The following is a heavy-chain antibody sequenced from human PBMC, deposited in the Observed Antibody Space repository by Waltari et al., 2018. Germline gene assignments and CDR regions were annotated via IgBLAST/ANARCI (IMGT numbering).Heavy chain of an antibody. V-gene: IGHV4-59*11. CDR2: AYYTGRT. D-gene: IGHD3-9*01. J-gene: IGHJ3*02. CDR3: ARDLGGFNHFDWFLSI. Sequence: QVQLQESGPGLVKPSETLSLTCTVSGDSINNHHWAWIRQPPGKGLEWIGYAYYTGRTNYNPSLRSRLTISVDTSKNQCSLNLNSGTAADTAVYYCARDLGGFNHFDWFLSIWGPGTMVTVSS. CDR1: GDSINNHH.